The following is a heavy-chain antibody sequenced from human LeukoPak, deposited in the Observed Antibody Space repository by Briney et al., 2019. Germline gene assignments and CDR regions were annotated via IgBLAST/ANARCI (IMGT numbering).Heavy chain of an antibody. CDR3: ARGGSYSAHFDY. D-gene: IGHD1-26*01. Sequence: EASVKVSCKASGYTFTSYDINWVRQATGQGLEWMGWMNPNSGNTGYAQKFQGRVTMTRNTSISTAYMELSRLRSDDTAVYYCARGGSYSAHFDYWGQGTLVTVSS. CDR2: MNPNSGNT. V-gene: IGHV1-8*01. CDR1: GYTFTSYD. J-gene: IGHJ4*02.